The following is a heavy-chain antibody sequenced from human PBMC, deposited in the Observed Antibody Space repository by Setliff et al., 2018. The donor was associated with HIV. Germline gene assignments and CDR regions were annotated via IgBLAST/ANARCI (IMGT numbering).Heavy chain of an antibody. CDR2: IWYDASNQ. CDR3: SRVGTLIDNPWDYFDF. V-gene: IGHV3-30*19. D-gene: IGHD3-22*01. CDR1: GFIFSSYA. Sequence: PGGSLRLSCAASGFIFSSYAMHWVRQAPGKGLEWVAVIWYDASNQNYAEPVKGRFTVSRDNSKSTLYLQMNSLRTEDTAVYYCSRVGTLIDNPWDYFDFWGQGTLVTVS. J-gene: IGHJ4*02.